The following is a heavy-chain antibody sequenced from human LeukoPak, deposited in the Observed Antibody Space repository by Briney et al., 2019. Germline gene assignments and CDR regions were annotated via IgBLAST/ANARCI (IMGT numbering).Heavy chain of an antibody. Sequence: GGSPRLSCAASGFTFNNYAMNWVRQAPGKGLEWVSSISGGGETTYYADSAKGRFTISRDNSQNTLYLQMNSLRAEDTAVYYCARDYADYVGYFFFDYWGQGTLVTVSS. CDR3: ARDYADYVGYFFFDY. CDR2: ISGGGETT. CDR1: GFTFNNYA. J-gene: IGHJ4*02. V-gene: IGHV3-23*01. D-gene: IGHD4-17*01.